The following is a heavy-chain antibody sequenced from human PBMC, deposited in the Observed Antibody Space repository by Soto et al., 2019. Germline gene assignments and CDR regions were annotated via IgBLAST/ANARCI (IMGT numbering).Heavy chain of an antibody. Sequence: QVHLVQSGAEVKKPGASVTISCKASGYTFTNSYVHWVRRAPGQGLEWIGIINPHDGATQYAQKFQGSVTMTRDTSTSTLYMELSSLISADTAMYYCARDRGGVVPLNSFAYWGQGTLVTVS. CDR1: GYTFTNSY. CDR2: INPHDGAT. V-gene: IGHV1-46*01. D-gene: IGHD3-3*01. J-gene: IGHJ4*02. CDR3: ARDRGGVVPLNSFAY.